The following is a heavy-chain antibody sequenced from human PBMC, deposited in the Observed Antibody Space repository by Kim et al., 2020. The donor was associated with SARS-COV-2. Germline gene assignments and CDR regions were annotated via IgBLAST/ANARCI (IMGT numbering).Heavy chain of an antibody. J-gene: IGHJ3*01. CDR2: ILGSGRTI. D-gene: IGHD2-21*02. V-gene: IGHV3-48*03. CDR1: GFTFSTYE. Sequence: GGSLRLSCAASGFTFSTYEMNWVRQAPGKGLEWVSYILGSGRTIYYADSVKGRFTISRDNAKSSLFLQMNSLRAEDTGIYYCAREVVVTPDAFDLWGQGTMVTVSS. CDR3: AREVVVTPDAFDL.